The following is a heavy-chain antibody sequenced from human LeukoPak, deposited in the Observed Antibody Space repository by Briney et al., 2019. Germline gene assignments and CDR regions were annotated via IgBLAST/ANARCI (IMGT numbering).Heavy chain of an antibody. Sequence: GGSLRLSCAASGLTFSSYAMSWVRQAPGKGLEWVSAISGSGGSTYYADSVKGRFTISRDNSKNTLYLQMNSLRAEDTAVYYCARDLIPGYPYYYGMDVWGQGTTVTVSS. V-gene: IGHV3-23*01. CDR2: ISGSGGST. J-gene: IGHJ6*02. CDR1: GLTFSSYA. D-gene: IGHD6-25*01. CDR3: ARDLIPGYPYYYGMDV.